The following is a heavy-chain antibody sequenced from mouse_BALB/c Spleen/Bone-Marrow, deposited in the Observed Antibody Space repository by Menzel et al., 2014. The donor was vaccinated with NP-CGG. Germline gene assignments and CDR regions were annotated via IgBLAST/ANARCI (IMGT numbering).Heavy chain of an antibody. V-gene: IGHV10-1*02. J-gene: IGHJ4*01. CDR1: GFTFNTYA. CDR2: IRSKSNNYAT. D-gene: IGHD2-1*01. Sequence: EVQGVESGGGLVQPKGSLKLSCAASGFTFNTYAMNWVRQAPGKGLEWVARIRSKSNNYATYYADSVKDRFTISRDDSQSMLYLQMNNLKTEDTAMYYCVRQPYGNYVPGYAMDYWGQGTSVTVSS. CDR3: VRQPYGNYVPGYAMDY.